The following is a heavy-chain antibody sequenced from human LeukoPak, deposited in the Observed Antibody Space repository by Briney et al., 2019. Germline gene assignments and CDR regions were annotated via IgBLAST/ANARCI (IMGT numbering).Heavy chain of an antibody. CDR2: ISGSGDST. V-gene: IGHV3-23*01. D-gene: IGHD4-17*01. Sequence: GGSLRLSCAASGFTFSTYAMSWVRQAPGKGLEWVSTISGSGDSTFYADSVKGRFTISRDNSKNTLYLQMNSLRAEDTAVYYCAKDSGDKSLDYWGQGTLVTVSS. CDR1: GFTFSTYA. CDR3: AKDSGDKSLDY. J-gene: IGHJ4*02.